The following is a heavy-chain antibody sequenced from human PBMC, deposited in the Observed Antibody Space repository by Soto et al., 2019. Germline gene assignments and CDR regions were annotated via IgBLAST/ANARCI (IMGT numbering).Heavy chain of an antibody. V-gene: IGHV3-30*18. CDR3: AKERQAGLFGVFTYFDY. CDR1: GFTFSRYG. CDR2: ILYDGRNK. Sequence: QVQLVESGGGVVQPGRSLRLSCAASGFTFSRYGMHWVRQAPGKGLEWVAAILYDGRNKYYGDSVKGRFTISRDNSKNTLSLQMNSLRTEDTAIYYCAKERQAGLFGVFTYFDYWGQGTLVTVSS. D-gene: IGHD3-3*01. J-gene: IGHJ4*02.